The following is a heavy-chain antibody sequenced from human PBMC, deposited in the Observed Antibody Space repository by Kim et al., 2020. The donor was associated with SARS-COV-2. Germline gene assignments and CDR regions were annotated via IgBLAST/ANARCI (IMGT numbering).Heavy chain of an antibody. CDR1: GYTFTSYG. Sequence: ASVKVSCKASGYTFTSYGISWVRQAPGQGLEWMGWISAYNGNTNYAQKLQGRVTMATDTSTSTAYMELRSLRSDDTAVYYCARDSLGYCSSTSCYTHYFDYWGQGTLVTVSS. CDR2: ISAYNGNT. D-gene: IGHD2-2*02. J-gene: IGHJ4*02. V-gene: IGHV1-18*01. CDR3: ARDSLGYCSSTSCYTHYFDY.